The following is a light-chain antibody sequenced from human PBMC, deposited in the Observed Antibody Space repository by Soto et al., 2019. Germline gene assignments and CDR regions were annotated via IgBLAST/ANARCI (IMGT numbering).Light chain of an antibody. Sequence: QSALTQPASVSGSPGQSITISCIGTSSDVGGYNYVSWYQQHPGNAPKLMIYDVSNRPSGVSNRFSGSKSGNTASLTISGLQAEDEADYYCSSYTSSSTYVVFGGGTKVTVL. CDR3: SSYTSSSTYVV. CDR2: DVS. V-gene: IGLV2-14*01. CDR1: SSDVGGYNY. J-gene: IGLJ2*01.